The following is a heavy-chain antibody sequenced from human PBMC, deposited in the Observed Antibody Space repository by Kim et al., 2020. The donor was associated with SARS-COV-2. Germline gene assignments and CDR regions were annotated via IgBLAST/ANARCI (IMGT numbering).Heavy chain of an antibody. CDR3: AKDHGSSWPYYYYYGMDV. D-gene: IGHD6-13*01. Sequence: KSRFTISRDKSKNSLYLQMNRLRTDDTALYYCAKDHGSSWPYYYYYGMDVWGQGTTVTVSS. V-gene: IGHV3-43*01. J-gene: IGHJ6*02.